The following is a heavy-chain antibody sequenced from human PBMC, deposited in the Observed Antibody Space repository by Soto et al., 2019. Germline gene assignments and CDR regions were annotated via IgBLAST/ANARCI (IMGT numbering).Heavy chain of an antibody. D-gene: IGHD3-10*01. V-gene: IGHV4-39*07. CDR1: GGSISSSSYY. Sequence: SETLSLSCAVSGGSISSSSYYWGWIRQPPGKGLEWIGSIYYSGSTYYNPSLKSRVTISVDTSKNQFSLKLSSVTAADTAVYYCARDGRYYGSGSYYGYWYLDLWGRGTLVTVS. CDR2: IYYSGST. J-gene: IGHJ2*01. CDR3: ARDGRYYGSGSYYGYWYLDL.